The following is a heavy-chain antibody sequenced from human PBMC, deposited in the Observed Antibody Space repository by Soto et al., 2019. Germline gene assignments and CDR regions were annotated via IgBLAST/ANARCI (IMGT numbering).Heavy chain of an antibody. CDR3: ARGGGYWDAGACYPLYYYSGRDV. Sequence: QVQLVQSGTEVQKPGSSVKVSCKASGGTFTNYAVSWVRQAPGQGLEWMGGIIPDLGTTNSAQKFQDRVTFNAPIDTSTAYLELRSLTSEATAVYFCARGGGYWDAGACYPLYYYSGRDVWGQGTTVIVS. D-gene: IGHD2-21*02. V-gene: IGHV1-69*06. J-gene: IGHJ6*02. CDR2: IIPDLGTT. CDR1: GGTFTNYA.